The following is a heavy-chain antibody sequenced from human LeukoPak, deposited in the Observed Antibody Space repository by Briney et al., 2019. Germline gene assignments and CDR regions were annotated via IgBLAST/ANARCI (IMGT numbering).Heavy chain of an antibody. CDR3: ARDGWGLRFNYFDY. Sequence: GGSLRLSCAASGFTFSSYAMHWVRQAPGKGLEYVSAISSNGGSTYYANSVKGRFTISRDNSKNTLYLQMGSLRAEDMAVYYCARDGWGLRFNYFDYWGQGTLVTVSS. CDR1: GFTFSSYA. J-gene: IGHJ4*02. CDR2: ISSNGGST. D-gene: IGHD4-17*01. V-gene: IGHV3-64*01.